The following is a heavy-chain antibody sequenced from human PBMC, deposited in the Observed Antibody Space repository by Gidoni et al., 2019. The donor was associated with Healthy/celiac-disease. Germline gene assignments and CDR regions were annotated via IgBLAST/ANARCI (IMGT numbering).Heavy chain of an antibody. CDR2: INHSGST. J-gene: IGHJ5*02. CDR3: AREGSHSSKGANWFDP. V-gene: IGHV4-34*01. D-gene: IGHD6-13*01. Sequence: QVQLQQWGAGLLKPSETLSLTCAVYGGSFSGYYWSWIRQPPGKGLEWIGEINHSGSTNYNPSLKSRVTISVDTSKNQFSLKLSSVTAADTAVYYCAREGSHSSKGANWFDPWGQGTLVTVSS. CDR1: GGSFSGYY.